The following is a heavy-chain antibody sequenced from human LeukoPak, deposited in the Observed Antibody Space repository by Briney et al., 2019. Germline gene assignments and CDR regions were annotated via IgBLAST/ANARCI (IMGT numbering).Heavy chain of an antibody. Sequence: GGSLRLSCAASGFTFSSYSMNWVRQAPGKGLEWVSYISSSSSTIYYADSVKGRFTISRDNAKNSLYLQMNSLRAEDTAVYYCARGLSYAVAYGDYWGQGTLVTVSS. CDR2: ISSSSSTI. D-gene: IGHD6-19*01. V-gene: IGHV3-48*01. CDR1: GFTFSSYS. CDR3: ARGLSYAVAYGDY. J-gene: IGHJ4*02.